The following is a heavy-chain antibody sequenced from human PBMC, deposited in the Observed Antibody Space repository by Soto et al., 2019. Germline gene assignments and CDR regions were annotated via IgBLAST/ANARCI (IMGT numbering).Heavy chain of an antibody. J-gene: IGHJ5*02. CDR3: AREVVVAATPGSKKYNWFDP. Sequence: QAGGSLGLSCEASGFPVSSNYMSLVRKAPGKGLEWFAVIYRDGSTYYADSVKGRFTISRDNSKNKLYLKMNSLRAEDTAVYYCAREVVVAATPGSKKYNWFDPWGQGT. D-gene: IGHD2-15*01. CDR2: IYRDGST. V-gene: IGHV3-53*01. CDR1: GFPVSSNY.